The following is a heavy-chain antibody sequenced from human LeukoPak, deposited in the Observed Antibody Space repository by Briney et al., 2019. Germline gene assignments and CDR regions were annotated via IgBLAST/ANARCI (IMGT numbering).Heavy chain of an antibody. D-gene: IGHD3-3*01. V-gene: IGHV1-18*01. CDR2: ISAYNGNT. CDR1: GYTFTSYG. J-gene: IGHJ4*02. CDR3: ARDRTPTEKERFLEWLLPIH. Sequence: GASVKVSCKASGYTFTSYGISWVRQAPGQGLEWMGWISAYNGNTNYAQKLQGRVTMTTDTSTSTAYMELRSLRSDDTAVYYCARDRTPTEKERFLEWLLPIHWGQGTLVTVSS.